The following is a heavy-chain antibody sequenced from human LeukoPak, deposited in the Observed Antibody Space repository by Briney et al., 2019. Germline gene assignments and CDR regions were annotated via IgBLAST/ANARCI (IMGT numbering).Heavy chain of an antibody. V-gene: IGHV1-2*02. CDR1: GYTFTGYY. Sequence: ASVKVSCKASGYTFTGYYIHWVRQAPGQGLEWMGWINPNSGGTNYAQKFQGRVTMTTDTSISTAYLELSRLRSDDTAVYYCAYSRDGYNSELDYWGQGTLVTVSS. D-gene: IGHD5-24*01. J-gene: IGHJ4*02. CDR3: AYSRDGYNSELDY. CDR2: INPNSGGT.